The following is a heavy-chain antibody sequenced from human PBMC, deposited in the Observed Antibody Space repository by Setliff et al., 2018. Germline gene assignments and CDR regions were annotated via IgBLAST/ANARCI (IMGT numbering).Heavy chain of an antibody. Sequence: PSETLSLTCTVSGGSITDENSWWAWIRQPAGKRPEWLGLIYIRGGTDYNPSLKSRVTISLDTSRNQFSLNLISVTAADTAVYYCAVDHVTNIAESGYGYTRIDPWGQGIPVTVSS. D-gene: IGHD6-19*01. J-gene: IGHJ5*02. CDR3: AVDHVTNIAESGYGYTRIDP. V-gene: IGHV4-61*02. CDR2: IYIRGGT. CDR1: GGSITDENSW.